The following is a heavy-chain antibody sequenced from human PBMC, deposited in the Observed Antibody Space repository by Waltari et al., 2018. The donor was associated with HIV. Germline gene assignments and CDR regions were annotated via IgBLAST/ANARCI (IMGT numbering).Heavy chain of an antibody. CDR2: IYYSVST. V-gene: IGHV4-31*03. J-gene: IGHJ3*02. Sequence: QVQLQESGPGLVKPSQTLSLTCTVFGGSISRRGSYWSWIRLHPGKCLEWIGYIYYSVSTDYNPSLKMRVTISVDTAKNQFSRELSSVTAADAAVYYGARDSGSGGDVGAFDIWGQGTMFTVSS. D-gene: IGHD1-26*01. CDR3: ARDSGSGGDVGAFDI. CDR1: GGSISRRGSY.